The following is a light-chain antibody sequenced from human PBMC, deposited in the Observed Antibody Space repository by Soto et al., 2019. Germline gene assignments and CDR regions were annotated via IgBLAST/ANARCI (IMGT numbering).Light chain of an antibody. J-gene: IGKJ5*01. Sequence: DIQLTQSPSFLSASVGDRVTITCRASQGIGSYLAWYQQKPGKAPKLLIYAASTLQSGVPSRFSGSGSGTEFTLTISSLQPEDFATYYCQQLNSFPITFGQGTRLEIK. V-gene: IGKV1-9*01. CDR2: AAS. CDR3: QQLNSFPIT. CDR1: QGIGSY.